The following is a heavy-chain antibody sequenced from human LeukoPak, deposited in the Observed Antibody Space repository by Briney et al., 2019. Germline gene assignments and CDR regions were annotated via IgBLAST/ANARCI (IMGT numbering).Heavy chain of an antibody. D-gene: IGHD5-12*01. CDR3: IRTLIVATSPYMDV. V-gene: IGHV3-74*01. Sequence: GGSLRLSCAASGFTFSSYWMHWVRQAPGKGLVWFSRVNSDGTGTTYADSVEGRFTISRDNAKNTVYLQMHSLRAEDTAIYYCIRTLIVATSPYMDVWGKGTTVTVSS. CDR2: VNSDGTGT. J-gene: IGHJ6*03. CDR1: GFTFSSYW.